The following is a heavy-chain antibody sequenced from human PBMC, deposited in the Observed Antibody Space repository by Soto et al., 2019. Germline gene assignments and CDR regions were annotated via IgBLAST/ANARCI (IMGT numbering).Heavy chain of an antibody. V-gene: IGHV3-48*01. J-gene: IGHJ5*02. CDR1: GFTFSSYS. CDR2: ISSSSSTI. CDR3: AGEADYLNWFDP. Sequence: EVQLVESGGGLVQPGGSLRLSCAASGFTFSSYSMNWVRQAPGKGLEWVSYISSSSSTIYYADSVKGRFTISRDNAKNSLYLQTNRLRAEDTAVYYCAGEADYLNWFDPWGQGTLVSVSS. D-gene: IGHD4-17*01.